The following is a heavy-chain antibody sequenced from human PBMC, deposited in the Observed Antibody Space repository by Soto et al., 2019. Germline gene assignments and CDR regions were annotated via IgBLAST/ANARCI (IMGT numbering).Heavy chain of an antibody. V-gene: IGHV3-48*03. Sequence: GGSLRLSCATSGFTFIRYEMNWVRQAPGKGLEWVSYISSSGSTIYYADSVKGRFTISRDNARNSLYLQMDSLRAEDTAVYYCARDQEAGSFFPYYYGMDVWGQGTTVTVSS. CDR1: GFTFIRYE. J-gene: IGHJ6*02. D-gene: IGHD6-13*01. CDR3: ARDQEAGSFFPYYYGMDV. CDR2: ISSSGSTI.